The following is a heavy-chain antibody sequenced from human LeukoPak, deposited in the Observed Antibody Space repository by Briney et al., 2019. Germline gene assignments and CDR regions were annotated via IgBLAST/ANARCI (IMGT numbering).Heavy chain of an antibody. D-gene: IGHD3-10*01. CDR3: ARDLLLWFGAPEAYYYGMDV. CDR2: IYYSGST. Sequence: SETLSLTCTVSGGSISSGGYNWSWIRQHPGKGLEWIGYIYYSGSTYYNPSLKSRVTISVDTSKNQFSLKLSSVTAADTAVYYCARDLLLWFGAPEAYYYGMDVWGQGTTVTVSS. CDR1: GGSISSGGYN. J-gene: IGHJ6*02. V-gene: IGHV4-31*03.